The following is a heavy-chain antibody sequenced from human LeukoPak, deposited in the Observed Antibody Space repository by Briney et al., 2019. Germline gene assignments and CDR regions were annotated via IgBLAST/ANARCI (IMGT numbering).Heavy chain of an antibody. CDR2: TNSDGSRT. CDR1: GFTFSSYW. D-gene: IGHD3-16*01. J-gene: IGHJ4*02. Sequence: GGSLRLSCAASGFTFSSYWMHWVRQAPGKGLVWVSVTNSDGSRTTYADSVKGRLTISRDNAKNTLYLQMNSLRAEDTAVYYCARNRGGLRAAIDYWGQGTLVTVSS. CDR3: ARNRGGLRAAIDY. V-gene: IGHV3-74*01.